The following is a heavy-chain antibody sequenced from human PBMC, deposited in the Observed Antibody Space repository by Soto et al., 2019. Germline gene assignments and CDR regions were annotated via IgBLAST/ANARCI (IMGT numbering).Heavy chain of an antibody. J-gene: IGHJ2*01. D-gene: IGHD5-18*01. CDR2: ISYDGSNK. V-gene: IGHV3-30-3*01. CDR1: GFTFSSYA. Sequence: QVQLVESGGGVVQPGRSLRLSCAASGFTFSSYAMHWVRQAPGKGLEWVAVISYDGSNKYYADSVKGRFTISRDNSKNXXYLQMKRLRAEDTAVYYCARDPLWGTAMVLWYFDLWGRGTLVTVSS. CDR3: ARDPLWGTAMVLWYFDL.